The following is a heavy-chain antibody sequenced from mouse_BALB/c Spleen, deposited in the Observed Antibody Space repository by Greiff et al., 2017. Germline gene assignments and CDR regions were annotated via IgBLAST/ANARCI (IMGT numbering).Heavy chain of an antibody. Sequence: VQLKESGAELVKPGASVKLSCTASGFNIKDTYMHWVKQRPEQGLEWIGRIDPANGNTKYDPKFQGKATITADTSSNTAYLQLSSLTSEDTAVYYCARELGGAMDYWGQGTSVTVSS. CDR2: IDPANGNT. CDR1: GFNIKDTY. V-gene: IGHV14-3*02. CDR3: ARELGGAMDY. J-gene: IGHJ4*01.